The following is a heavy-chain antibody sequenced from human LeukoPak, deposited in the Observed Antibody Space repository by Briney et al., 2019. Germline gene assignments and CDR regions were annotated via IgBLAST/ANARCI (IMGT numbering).Heavy chain of an antibody. V-gene: IGHV3-9*01. CDR2: ISWNSGTI. D-gene: IGHD2-2*01. Sequence: GRSLRLSCAASGFTFDDYAMHWVRQAPGKGLEWVSSISWNSGTIGYADSVKGRFTISRDNAKNSLYLQMNSLRAEDTALYYCAKDACSTTNCYGGFDPWGQGTLVTVSS. CDR1: GFTFDDYA. CDR3: AKDACSTTNCYGGFDP. J-gene: IGHJ5*02.